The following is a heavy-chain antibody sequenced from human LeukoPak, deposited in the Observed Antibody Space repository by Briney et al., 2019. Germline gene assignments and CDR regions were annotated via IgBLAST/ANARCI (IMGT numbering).Heavy chain of an antibody. D-gene: IGHD2-8*01. V-gene: IGHV4-61*03. CDR1: GGSISSGGYS. Sequence: SETLSLTCAVSGGSISSGGYSWSWIRQPPGKGLEWIGCMYSSGSTNSSPSLKSRVTISVDTSKNHFSLKLSSVTAADTAVYYCARHDNGDYLDYWGQGTLVTVSS. CDR3: ARHDNGDYLDY. J-gene: IGHJ4*02. CDR2: MYSSGST.